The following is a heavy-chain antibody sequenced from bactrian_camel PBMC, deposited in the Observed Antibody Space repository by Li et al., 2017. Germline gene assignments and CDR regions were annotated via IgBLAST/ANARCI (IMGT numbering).Heavy chain of an antibody. CDR2: ISNDGITT. V-gene: IGHV3S42*01. J-gene: IGHJ4*01. CDR1: GYTYSDYT. CDR3: AADRPWNCQVVAGKTYGDDDAD. D-gene: IGHD6*01. Sequence: VQLVESGGGSVQAGGSLRLSCAASGYTYSDYTMGWFRQTPGKEREGVAAISNDGITTTYADSVKGRFTISNGNAKNTLFLQMNSLKPEDTAMYYCAADRPWNCQVVAGKTYGDDDADWGQGTQVTVS.